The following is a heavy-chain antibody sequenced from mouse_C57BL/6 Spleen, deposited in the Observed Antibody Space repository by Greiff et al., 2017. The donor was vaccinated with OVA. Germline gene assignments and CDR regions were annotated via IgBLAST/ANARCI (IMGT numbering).Heavy chain of an antibody. V-gene: IGHV1-15*01. Sequence: QVQLQQSGAELVRPGASVTLSCKASGYTFTDYEMHWVKQTPVHGLEWIGAIDPETGGTAYNQKFKGKAILTADKSSSTAYMELRSLTSEDSAVYYCTRKGDYDSYAMDYWGQGTSVTVSS. D-gene: IGHD2-4*01. J-gene: IGHJ4*01. CDR3: TRKGDYDSYAMDY. CDR2: IDPETGGT. CDR1: GYTFTDYE.